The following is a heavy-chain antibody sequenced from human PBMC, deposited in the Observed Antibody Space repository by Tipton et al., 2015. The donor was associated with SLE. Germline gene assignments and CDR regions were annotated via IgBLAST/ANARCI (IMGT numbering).Heavy chain of an antibody. V-gene: IGHV4-4*09. Sequence: LSCAASGFTFSSHWMSWVRQAPGKGLEWIGYIYTSGSTNYNPSLKSRVTISVDTSKIQFSLKLSSVTAADTAVYYCARVNWYYFDYWGQGTLVTVSS. CDR1: GFTFSSHW. CDR3: ARVNWYYFDY. CDR2: IYTSGST. D-gene: IGHD1-1*01. J-gene: IGHJ4*02.